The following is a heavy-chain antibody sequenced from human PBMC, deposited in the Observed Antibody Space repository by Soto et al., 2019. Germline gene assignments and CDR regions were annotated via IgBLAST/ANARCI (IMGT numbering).Heavy chain of an antibody. CDR3: AREHHDFWSGYPPLPSA. Sequence: GGSLRLSCAASGFTFSSYSMNWVRQAPGKGLEWVSSISSSSSYIYYADSVKGRFTISRDNAKNSLYLQMNSLRAEDTAVYYCAREHHDFWSGYPPLPSAWGQGTLVTVSS. J-gene: IGHJ4*02. CDR2: ISSSSSYI. CDR1: GFTFSSYS. V-gene: IGHV3-21*01. D-gene: IGHD3-3*01.